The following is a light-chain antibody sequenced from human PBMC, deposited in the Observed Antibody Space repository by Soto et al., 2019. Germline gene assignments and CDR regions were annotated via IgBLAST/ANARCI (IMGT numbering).Light chain of an antibody. CDR3: RSYAGSNNFVV. J-gene: IGLJ2*01. V-gene: IGLV2-8*01. Sequence: QSALTQPPSASGSPGQSVTISCTGTSSDVGGYNYVSWYQQHPGKAPKLMIYEVSKRPSGVPDRFSGSKSGNTASLTVSVRQSEDEADYYCRSYAGSNNFVVFGGGTKLTVL. CDR2: EVS. CDR1: SSDVGGYNY.